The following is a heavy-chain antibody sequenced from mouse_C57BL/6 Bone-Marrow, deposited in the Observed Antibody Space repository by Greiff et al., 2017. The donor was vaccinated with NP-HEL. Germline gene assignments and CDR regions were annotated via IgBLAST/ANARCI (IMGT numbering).Heavy chain of an antibody. D-gene: IGHD1-1*01. J-gene: IGHJ4*01. CDR1: GFNIKDDY. CDR2: IDTENGDT. V-gene: IGHV14-4*01. CDR3: TTGGSSPYAMDY. Sequence: VQLQQSGAELVRPGASVKLSCTVPGFNIKDDYMHWVKQRPEQGLEWIGWIDTENGDTEYASKFQGKATITADTSSNTAYLQLSSLTSEDTAVYYCTTGGSSPYAMDYWGQGTSVTVSS.